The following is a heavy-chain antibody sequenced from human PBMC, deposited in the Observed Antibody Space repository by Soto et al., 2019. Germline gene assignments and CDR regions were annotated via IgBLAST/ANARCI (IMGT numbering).Heavy chain of an antibody. CDR3: ARGGIIAVAGYLDY. Sequence: GASGAVCWAARGYAIASCARHSVHQANGQRLEWMGWINAGNGNTKYSQKFQGRVTITRDTSASTAYMELSSLRSEDTAVYYCARGGIIAVAGYLDYRGQGTLVTVSS. CDR2: INAGNGNT. J-gene: IGHJ4*02. V-gene: IGHV1-3*01. D-gene: IGHD6-19*01. CDR1: GYAIASCA.